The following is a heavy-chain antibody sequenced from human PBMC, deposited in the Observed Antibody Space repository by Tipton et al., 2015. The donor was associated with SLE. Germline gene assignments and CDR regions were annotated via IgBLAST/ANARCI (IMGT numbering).Heavy chain of an antibody. CDR1: GGSISSGGYY. D-gene: IGHD2-15*01. J-gene: IGHJ3*02. Sequence: TLSLTCTVSGGSISSGGYYWSWIRQHPGKGLEWIGYIYYSGSTYYNPSLKSRVTISVDTSKNQFSLKLSSVTAADTAEYYCAREGVVAANAFDIWGQGTMVTVSS. CDR3: AREGVVAANAFDI. V-gene: IGHV4-31*03. CDR2: IYYSGST.